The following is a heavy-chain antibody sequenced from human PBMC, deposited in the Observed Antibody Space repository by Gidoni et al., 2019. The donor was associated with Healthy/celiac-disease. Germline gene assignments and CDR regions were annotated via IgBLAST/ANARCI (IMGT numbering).Heavy chain of an antibody. CDR3: ARAFLYGDYRYFDY. D-gene: IGHD4-17*01. Sequence: EVQLVESGGGLVKPGGSLRLSRAASGFTFSSYSMNWVRQAPGKGLEWVSSISSSSSYIYYADSVKGRFTISRDNAKNSLYLQMNSLRAEDTAVYYCARAFLYGDYRYFDYWGQGTLVTVSS. CDR1: GFTFSSYS. V-gene: IGHV3-21*01. CDR2: ISSSSSYI. J-gene: IGHJ4*02.